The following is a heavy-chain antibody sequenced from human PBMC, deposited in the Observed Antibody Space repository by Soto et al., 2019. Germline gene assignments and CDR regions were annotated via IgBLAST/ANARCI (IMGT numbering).Heavy chain of an antibody. J-gene: IGHJ6*02. CDR3: AMVDVYVTPSPQDV. Sequence: QVQLVQSGAEVKNPGASVKVSCKASGYSFTRYGIAWARQAPGQGLEWMGWINTYNGNTNYAQNLQGRVTLTTDTSTSTAYMELTSLRSNDTAIYYCAMVDVYVTPSPQDVWGQGTTVIVSS. D-gene: IGHD3-16*01. V-gene: IGHV1-18*01. CDR2: INTYNGNT. CDR1: GYSFTRYG.